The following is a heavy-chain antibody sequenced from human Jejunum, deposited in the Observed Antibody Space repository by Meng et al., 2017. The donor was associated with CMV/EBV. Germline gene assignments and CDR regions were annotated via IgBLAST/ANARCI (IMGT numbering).Heavy chain of an antibody. D-gene: IGHD1-26*01. CDR3: AKDAGSFLDYYFDY. CDR1: FSDYS. V-gene: IGHV1-2*02. J-gene: IGHJ4*02. Sequence: FSDYSLPWVRPAPGQGLEWMGSINPQTGDTNYAPKFQGRVTMTRDMSINTVYMEVTRLRSDDTAVYYCAKDAGSFLDYYFDYWGQGTLVTVSS. CDR2: INPQTGDT.